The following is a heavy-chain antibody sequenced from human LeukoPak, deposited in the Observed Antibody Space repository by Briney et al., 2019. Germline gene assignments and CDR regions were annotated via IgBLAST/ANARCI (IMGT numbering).Heavy chain of an antibody. CDR1: GGSISSGDYY. V-gene: IGHV4-61*02. CDR3: ARDLCRPPNTIAACHSVFDI. Sequence: SETLSLTCTVSGGSISSGDYYWSWIRQPAGKGLEWIGRIYTSGSTNYNPSLKSRVTISLDTSKNQFSLKLSSVTAADTAVYYCARDLCRPPNTIAACHSVFDIWGQGTMVTVSS. J-gene: IGHJ3*02. CDR2: IYTSGST. D-gene: IGHD6-6*01.